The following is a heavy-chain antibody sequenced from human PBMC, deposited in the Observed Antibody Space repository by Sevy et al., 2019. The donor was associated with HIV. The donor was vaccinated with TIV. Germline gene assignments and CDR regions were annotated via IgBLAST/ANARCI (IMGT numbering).Heavy chain of an antibody. CDR3: TRWNAAQSIFDY. CDR1: GFTFGDYC. D-gene: IGHD1-1*01. J-gene: IGHJ4*02. CDR2: LKSDVYGGTV. V-gene: IGHV3-49*04. Sequence: GGSLRLSCTASGFTFGDYCMSWVRQAPGKGLEWVAFLKSDVYGGTVDNAASVRGRFVISRDNSKTIVYLQMNDLKTEDTGFYYCTRWNAAQSIFDYGGQGARVTVSS.